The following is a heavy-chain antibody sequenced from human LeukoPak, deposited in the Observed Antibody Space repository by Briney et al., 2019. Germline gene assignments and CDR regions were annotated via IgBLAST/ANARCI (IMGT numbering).Heavy chain of an antibody. CDR1: GFTFSSYW. CDR2: IKQDGSEK. Sequence: GGSLRLSCAASGFTFSSYWMSWVRQAPGKGLEWVANIKQDGSEKYYVDSVKGRFTISRDNAKNSLYLQMNSLRAEDTAVYYCARGGITMVRGVTLSYYYYYMDVWGKGTTVTISS. D-gene: IGHD3-10*01. J-gene: IGHJ6*03. V-gene: IGHV3-7*01. CDR3: ARGGITMVRGVTLSYYYYYMDV.